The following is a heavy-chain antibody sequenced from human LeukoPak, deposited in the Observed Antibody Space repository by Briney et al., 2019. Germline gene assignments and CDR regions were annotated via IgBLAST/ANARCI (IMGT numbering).Heavy chain of an antibody. V-gene: IGHV3-48*01. CDR2: ITTGSNTI. CDR1: GFPFSSYS. Sequence: GSLRLSCAVSGFPFSSYSMNWVRQAPGKGLEWVSYITTGSNTIYYADSVKGRFTISRDNTKNSLYLQMNSLSAEDTAVYYCARGGYYGSGSYYYYYYYMDVWGKGTTVTVSS. J-gene: IGHJ6*03. CDR3: ARGGYYGSGSYYYYYYYMDV. D-gene: IGHD3-10*01.